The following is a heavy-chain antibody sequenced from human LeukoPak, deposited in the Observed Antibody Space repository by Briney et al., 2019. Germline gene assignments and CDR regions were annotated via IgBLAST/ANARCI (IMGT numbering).Heavy chain of an antibody. CDR1: GFTFSGFS. J-gene: IGHJ4*02. Sequence: GGSLRLSCTASGFTFSGFSMHWVRQAPGKGLEWLSYISTSSRSPYYADSVKGRFTISRDNAKNTLFLDMHSLRPGDSAVYYCARSAVRGVACDYWGQGTLLTVSS. D-gene: IGHD3-10*01. V-gene: IGHV3-48*01. CDR2: ISTSSRSP. CDR3: ARSAVRGVACDY.